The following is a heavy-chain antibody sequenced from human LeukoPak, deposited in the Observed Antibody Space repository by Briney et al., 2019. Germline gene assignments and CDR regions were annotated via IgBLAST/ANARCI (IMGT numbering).Heavy chain of an antibody. J-gene: IGHJ4*02. CDR3: AKDTGFGSGSYPDY. CDR2: ISYDGSNK. CDR1: GFTFSSYG. D-gene: IGHD1-26*01. Sequence: PGGSLRLSCAASGFTFSSYGMHWVRQAPGKGLEWVAVISYDGSNKYYADSVKGRFTISRDNSKNTLYLQMNSLRAEDTAVYYCAKDTGFGSGSYPDYWGQGTLVTVSS. V-gene: IGHV3-30*18.